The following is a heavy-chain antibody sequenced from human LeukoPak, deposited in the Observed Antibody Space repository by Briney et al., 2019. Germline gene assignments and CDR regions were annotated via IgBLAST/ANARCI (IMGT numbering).Heavy chain of an antibody. J-gene: IGHJ4*02. D-gene: IGHD3-9*01. V-gene: IGHV3-23*01. Sequence: PGGSLRLSCAASGFTFSSYAMSWVRQAPGKGQKWVSVISGSGDNTYYADSVKGRFTISRDNSKNTLYLQMNSLRAEDTAVYYCAKFDDILTGYPPTLPNYWGQGTLVTVSS. CDR2: ISGSGDNT. CDR3: AKFDDILTGYPPTLPNY. CDR1: GFTFSSYA.